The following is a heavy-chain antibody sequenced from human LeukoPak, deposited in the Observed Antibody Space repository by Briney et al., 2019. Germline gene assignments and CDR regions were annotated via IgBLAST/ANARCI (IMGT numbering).Heavy chain of an antibody. Sequence: PSETLSLTCTVSGGSISSYYWSWIRQPPGKGLEWIGYIYYSGSTNYNPSLKSRVTISVDTSKNQFSLKLRSVTAADTAVYYCAGGSSGYYYSVDYWGQGTLVTVSS. CDR2: IYYSGST. CDR3: AGGSSGYYYSVDY. CDR1: GGSISSYY. V-gene: IGHV4-59*01. D-gene: IGHD3-22*01. J-gene: IGHJ4*02.